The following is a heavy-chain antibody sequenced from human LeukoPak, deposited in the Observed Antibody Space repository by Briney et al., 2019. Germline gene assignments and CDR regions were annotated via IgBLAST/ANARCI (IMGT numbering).Heavy chain of an antibody. D-gene: IGHD3-22*01. V-gene: IGHV3-30*02. Sequence: SGGSLRLSCAASGFTFSSYWMHWVRQAPGKGLEWVAFIRYDGSNKYYADSVKGRFTISRDNSKNTLYLQMNSLRAEDTAVYYCAKDLPYYYDSSGYYSEWGQGTLVTVSS. CDR2: IRYDGSNK. CDR1: GFTFSSYW. J-gene: IGHJ4*02. CDR3: AKDLPYYYDSSGYYSE.